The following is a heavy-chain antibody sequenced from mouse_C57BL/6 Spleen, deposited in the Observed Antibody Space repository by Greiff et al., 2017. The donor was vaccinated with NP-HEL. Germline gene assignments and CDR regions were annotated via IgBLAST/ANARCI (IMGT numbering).Heavy chain of an antibody. V-gene: IGHV5-4*03. CDR1: GFTFSSYA. CDR2: ISDGGSYT. D-gene: IGHD2-3*01. J-gene: IGHJ3*01. Sequence: EVMLVESGGGLVKPGGSLKLSCAASGFTFSSYAMSWVRQTPEKRLEWVATISDGGSYTYYPDNVKGRFTISRDNAKNNLYLQMSHLKSEDTAMYYCARGDGYYPPFAYWGQGTLVTVSA. CDR3: ARGDGYYPPFAY.